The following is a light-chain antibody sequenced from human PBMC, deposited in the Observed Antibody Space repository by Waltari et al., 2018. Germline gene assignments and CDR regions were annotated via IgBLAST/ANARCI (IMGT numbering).Light chain of an antibody. CDR3: CSYAGIYTWV. J-gene: IGLJ3*02. CDR2: DVS. CDR1: SSDVGGYNY. Sequence: QSALTQPRSVSGYPGQSVTISCTGTSSDVGGYNYVAWYQQHPGKDPKDMIYDVSKRPAWVPDRFSSSKSGNTASLTISGLQAEDEADYYCCSYAGIYTWVFGGGTKLTVL. V-gene: IGLV2-11*01.